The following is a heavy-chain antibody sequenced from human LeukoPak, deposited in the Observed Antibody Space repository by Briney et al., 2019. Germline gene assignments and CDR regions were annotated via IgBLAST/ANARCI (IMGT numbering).Heavy chain of an antibody. J-gene: IGHJ4*02. CDR2: ISSSGSII. CDR3: ARDYGGSSPFDY. Sequence: GGSLRLSCAASGFTFSSYEMHWVRQAPGKGLEWVSYISSSGSIIYYADSVKGRFTISRDNAKNSQFLQMNILRAEHTAVYYCARDYGGSSPFDYWGQGTLVTVSS. D-gene: IGHD4-23*01. CDR1: GFTFSSYE. V-gene: IGHV3-48*03.